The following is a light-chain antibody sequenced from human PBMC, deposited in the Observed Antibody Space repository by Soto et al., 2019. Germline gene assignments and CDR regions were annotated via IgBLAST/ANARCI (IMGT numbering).Light chain of an antibody. Sequence: EIVLTQSPGTLSLSPGETATLSCRASQSVSSSYLAWYQQKPGQAHRLLIYGALTRDTGIPDRFSASGSETDFTLTISILEPEDFAMCYCQQYGSSPPYTFGQGTKLEIK. J-gene: IGKJ2*01. CDR3: QQYGSSPPYT. CDR1: QSVSSSY. V-gene: IGKV3-20*01. CDR2: GAL.